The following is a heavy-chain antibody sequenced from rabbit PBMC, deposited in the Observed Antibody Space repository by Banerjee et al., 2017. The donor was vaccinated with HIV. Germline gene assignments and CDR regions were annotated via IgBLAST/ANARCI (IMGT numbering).Heavy chain of an antibody. CDR2: INTSSGNT. J-gene: IGHJ4*01. Sequence: QEQLEESGGDLVKPEGSLTLTCTASGFSFSNGYVMCWVRQAPGKGLEWIACINTSSGNTVYATWAKGRFTISRTSSTTVALQMTSLTAADTATYFCARDGFGTGPDYDLWGPGTLVTVS. CDR3: ARDGFGTGPDYDL. CDR1: GFSFSNGYV. V-gene: IGHV1S45*01. D-gene: IGHD7-1*01.